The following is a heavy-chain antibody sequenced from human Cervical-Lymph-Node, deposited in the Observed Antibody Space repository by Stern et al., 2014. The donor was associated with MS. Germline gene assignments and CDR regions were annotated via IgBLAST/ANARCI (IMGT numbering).Heavy chain of an antibody. CDR3: ARDRTGTTYYYGMDV. D-gene: IGHD1-7*01. J-gene: IGHJ6*02. Sequence: VQLLESGAEVKKPGASVKVSCKASGYTFTGYYMHWVRQAPGQGLEWMGWINPNSGGTNYAQKFQGWVTMTRDTSISTAYMELSRLRSDDTAVYYCARDRTGTTYYYGMDVWGQGTTVTVSS. CDR1: GYTFTGYY. V-gene: IGHV1-2*04. CDR2: INPNSGGT.